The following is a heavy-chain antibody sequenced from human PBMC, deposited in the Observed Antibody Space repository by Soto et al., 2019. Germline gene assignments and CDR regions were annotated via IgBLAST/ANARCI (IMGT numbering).Heavy chain of an antibody. CDR1: GFTFDDYA. V-gene: IGHV3-9*01. J-gene: IGHJ4*02. CDR3: AKDRDYDRSGYPDY. CDR2: ISWNSGSI. D-gene: IGHD3-22*01. Sequence: EVQLVESGGGLVQPGRSLRLSCAASGFTFDDYAMHWVRQAPGKGLEWVSGISWNSGSIGYADSVKGRFTISRDNAKNSLYLQMNSLRAEDTALYYCAKDRDYDRSGYPDYWGQGTLVTVSS.